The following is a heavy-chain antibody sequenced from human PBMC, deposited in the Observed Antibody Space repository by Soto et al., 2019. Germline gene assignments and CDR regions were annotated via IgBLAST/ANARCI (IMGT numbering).Heavy chain of an antibody. Sequence: PSETLSLTCTVSGGSISSGGYYWSWIRQHPGKGLEWIGYIYYSGSTYYNPSLKSRVTISVDTSKNQFSLKLSSVTAADTAVYYCARGEPLGYCSSTSCYASLDAFDIWGQGTMVTVSS. CDR3: ARGEPLGYCSSTSCYASLDAFDI. J-gene: IGHJ3*02. CDR2: IYYSGST. CDR1: GGSISSGGYY. D-gene: IGHD2-2*01. V-gene: IGHV4-31*03.